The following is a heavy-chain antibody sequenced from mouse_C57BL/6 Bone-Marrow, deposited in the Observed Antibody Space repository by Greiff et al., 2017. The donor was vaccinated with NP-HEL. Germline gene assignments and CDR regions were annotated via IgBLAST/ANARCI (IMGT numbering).Heavy chain of an antibody. Sequence: EVQVVESGGGLVKPGGSLKLSCAASGFTFSSYAMSWVRQTPEKRLEWVATISDGGSYTYYPDNVKGRFTISRDNAKNNLYLQMSHLKSEDTAMYYCARAPHYYGSSWGFAYWGQGTLVTVSA. D-gene: IGHD1-1*01. CDR2: ISDGGSYT. CDR3: ARAPHYYGSSWGFAY. J-gene: IGHJ3*01. V-gene: IGHV5-4*01. CDR1: GFTFSSYA.